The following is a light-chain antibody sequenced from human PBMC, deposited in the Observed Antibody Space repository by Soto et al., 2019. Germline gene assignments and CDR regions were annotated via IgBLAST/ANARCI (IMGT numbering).Light chain of an antibody. CDR1: QSVSSY. J-gene: IGKJ1*01. V-gene: IGKV3-11*01. Sequence: ELVLTQSPGTLSLSRGERAPILCRASQSVSSYLAWYQQKPGQAPRLLIYDASNRATGIPARFSGSGSGTDFTLTISSLEPEDFAVYYCQQRSNWPRTFGQGTKVDIK. CDR3: QQRSNWPRT. CDR2: DAS.